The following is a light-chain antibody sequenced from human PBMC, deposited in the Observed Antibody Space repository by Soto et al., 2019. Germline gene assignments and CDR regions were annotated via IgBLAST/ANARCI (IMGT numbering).Light chain of an antibody. CDR3: QQYGGLPT. CDR2: DAS. J-gene: IGKJ2*01. Sequence: EIVLTQSPGTLSFSPGERATLSCRASQSIISNYLAWYQQKPGQPPRLLLYDASSRATGIPDRFSGSGSGTDFTLTISRREPEDFAVYYCQQYGGLPTFGQGTKLEIK. CDR1: QSIISNY. V-gene: IGKV3-20*01.